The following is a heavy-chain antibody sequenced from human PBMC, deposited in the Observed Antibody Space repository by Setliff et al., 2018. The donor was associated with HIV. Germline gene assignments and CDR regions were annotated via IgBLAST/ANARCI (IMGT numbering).Heavy chain of an antibody. J-gene: IGHJ4*02. Sequence: SETLSLTCAVYNGSFSEYYWTWVRQPPGKELEWIGEISHGGRSTYNPSLKSRVAISVDTSKNQFSLKLNTVTAADTALYFCALLEVPWIEGISPALWGQGTLVTVSS. D-gene: IGHD5-12*01. V-gene: IGHV4-34*01. CDR2: ISHGGRS. CDR3: ALLEVPWIEGISPAL. CDR1: NGSFSEYY.